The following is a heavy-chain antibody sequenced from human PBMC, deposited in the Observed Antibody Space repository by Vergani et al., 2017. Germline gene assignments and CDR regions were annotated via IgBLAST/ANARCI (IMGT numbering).Heavy chain of an antibody. V-gene: IGHV3-48*01. Sequence: EVQLVESGGGLVQPGGSLRLSCAASGFSFSNSNMNWARPAPGKGLEWISYISDRSASIYYAASVRGRFTVSRDNARNSLSLQMNSLRAEDTAIYYCAXEAIVDYGFYFDHWGQGVLVTVSS. CDR3: AXEAIVDYGFYFDH. J-gene: IGHJ4*02. CDR2: ISDRSASI. CDR1: GFSFSNSN. D-gene: IGHD4-17*01.